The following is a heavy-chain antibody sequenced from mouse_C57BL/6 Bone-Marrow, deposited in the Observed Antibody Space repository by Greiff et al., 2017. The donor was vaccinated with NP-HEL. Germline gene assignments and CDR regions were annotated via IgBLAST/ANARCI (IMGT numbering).Heavy chain of an antibody. CDR3: ARSGITTVVATKDDFDY. D-gene: IGHD1-1*01. Sequence: VKLVESGAELARPGASVKLSCKASGYTFTSYGISWVKQRTGQGLEWIGEIYPRSGNTYYNEKFKGKATLTADKSSSTAYMELRSLTSEDSAVYFCARSGITTVVATKDDFDYWGQGTTLTVSS. J-gene: IGHJ2*01. V-gene: IGHV1-81*01. CDR1: GYTFTSYG. CDR2: IYPRSGNT.